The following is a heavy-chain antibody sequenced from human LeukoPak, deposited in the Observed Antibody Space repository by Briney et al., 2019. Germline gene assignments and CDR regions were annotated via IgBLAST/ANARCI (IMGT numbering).Heavy chain of an antibody. J-gene: IGHJ4*02. Sequence: PSETLSLTCTVSGGSISSSNYCWGWIRQPPGRGLEWIGSFYYSGSTYYNPSLRSRVTISVDTSKNQFSLRLSSVTATDTAVYYCARRLAGTEDYWGQGTLVTVSS. V-gene: IGHV4-39*01. CDR3: ARRLAGTEDY. CDR2: FYYSGST. CDR1: GGSISSSNYC. D-gene: IGHD6-13*01.